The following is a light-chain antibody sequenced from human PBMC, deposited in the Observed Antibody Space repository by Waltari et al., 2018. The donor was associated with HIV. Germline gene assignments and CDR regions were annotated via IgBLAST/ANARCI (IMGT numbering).Light chain of an antibody. Sequence: SSDLTQARSVSVSPGQTASIPCSVHALANQYVHWYREKAGQAPVLVIHRDNERPLGIPERISGSKSGILATLTISGVLAEDEADYFCQSAGSSGTSVIFGGGTTLTVL. CDR2: RDN. CDR1: ALANQY. J-gene: IGLJ2*01. CDR3: QSAGSSGTSVI. V-gene: IGLV3-25*03.